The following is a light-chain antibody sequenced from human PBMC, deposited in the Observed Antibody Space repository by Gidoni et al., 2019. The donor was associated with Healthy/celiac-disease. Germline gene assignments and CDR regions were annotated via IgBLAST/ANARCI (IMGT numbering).Light chain of an antibody. Sequence: DIVLTQSPATLSLSPGDRATLSCRASQSVSSYLAWYQQKPGQAPRLLIYDASNRATGIPARFSGSGSGTDFTLTISSLEPEDFAVYYCQQRSNWPPFTFGPGTKVEIK. CDR3: QQRSNWPPFT. J-gene: IGKJ3*01. CDR1: QSVSSY. V-gene: IGKV3-11*01. CDR2: DAS.